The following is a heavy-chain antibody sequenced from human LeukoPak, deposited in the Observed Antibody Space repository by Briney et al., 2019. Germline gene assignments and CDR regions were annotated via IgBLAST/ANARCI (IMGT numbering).Heavy chain of an antibody. CDR2: INPNSGGT. D-gene: IGHD2-15*01. J-gene: IGHJ4*02. CDR3: ERGVVVAATLLFDY. V-gene: IGHV1-2*02. CDR1: GYTFTGYN. Sequence: ASVKVSCKASGYTFTGYNMHRLRQAPGQGLEWMGWINPNSGGTNYAQKFQGRVTMTRDTSISTAYMELSRLRSDDTAVYYCERGVVVAATLLFDYWGQGTLVTVSS.